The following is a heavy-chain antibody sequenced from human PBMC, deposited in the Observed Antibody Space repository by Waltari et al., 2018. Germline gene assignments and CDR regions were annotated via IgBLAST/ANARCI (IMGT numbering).Heavy chain of an antibody. CDR1: GGSISSGSYY. CDR3: ARLYYYGSGPHDAFDI. D-gene: IGHD3-10*01. Sequence: QVQLQESGPGLVKPSQTLSLTCTVSGGSISSGSYYWSWIRQPAGKGLEWIGSIYHSGSTYYNPSLKSRVTISVDTSKNQFSLKLSSVTAADTAVYYCARLYYYGSGPHDAFDIWGQGTMVTVSS. V-gene: IGHV4-61*02. J-gene: IGHJ3*02. CDR2: IYHSGST.